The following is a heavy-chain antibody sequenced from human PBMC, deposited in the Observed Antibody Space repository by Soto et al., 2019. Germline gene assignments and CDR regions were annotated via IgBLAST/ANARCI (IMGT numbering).Heavy chain of an antibody. V-gene: IGHV1-69*13. CDR2: IIPIFGTA. CDR1: GGTFSSYA. Sequence: ASVKVSCKASGGTFSSYAISWVRQAPGQGLEWMGGIIPIFGTANYAQKFQGRVTITADESTSTAYMELSSLRSEDTAVYYCARRGYSGYDLYYYYGMDVWGQGTTVTVSS. J-gene: IGHJ6*02. D-gene: IGHD5-12*01. CDR3: ARRGYSGYDLYYYYGMDV.